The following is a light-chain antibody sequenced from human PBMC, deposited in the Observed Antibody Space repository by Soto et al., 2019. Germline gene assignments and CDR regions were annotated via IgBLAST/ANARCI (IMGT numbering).Light chain of an antibody. V-gene: IGKV1-5*01. CDR2: DAS. J-gene: IGKJ1*01. CDR1: QSFSGT. CDR3: QQYDTYSRT. Sequence: DIQMTQSPSTLSASVGDRVTITCRASQSFSGTLAWYQQKPGKAPKLLIFDASSLERGVPSRFSGSGSGTEFTLTISSLQPDDFATYYYQQYDTYSRTFGQGTKVEIK.